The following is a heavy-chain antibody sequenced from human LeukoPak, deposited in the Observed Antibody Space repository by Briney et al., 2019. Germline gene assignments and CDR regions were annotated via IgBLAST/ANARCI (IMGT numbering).Heavy chain of an antibody. CDR2: IYPGDSDT. J-gene: IGHJ4*02. Sequence: GESLKISCKGSGYSFTSYWIGWVRQMPGKGLEWMGIIYPGDSDTRYSPSFQGQVTISADKSISTAYLQWSSLKASDTAVYYCARQVTMVRGVIIPLHYFDYWGQGTLVTVSS. D-gene: IGHD3-10*01. CDR3: ARQVTMVRGVIIPLHYFDY. V-gene: IGHV5-51*01. CDR1: GYSFTSYW.